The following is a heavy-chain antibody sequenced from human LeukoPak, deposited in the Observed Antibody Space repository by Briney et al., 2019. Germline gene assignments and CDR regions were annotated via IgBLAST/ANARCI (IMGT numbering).Heavy chain of an antibody. CDR2: ISYDGSNK. CDR1: GFTFSSYS. CDR3: AKDGVGAVGGIWLYYFDY. D-gene: IGHD3-16*02. Sequence: QPGGSLRLSCAASGFTFSSYSMNWVRQAPGKGLEWVAGISYDGSNKFYADSMKGRFTVSRDNSKNTMYLQMDSLRPEDTAVYYCAKDGVGAVGGIWLYYFDYWGLGTLVTVSS. J-gene: IGHJ4*02. V-gene: IGHV3-30*18.